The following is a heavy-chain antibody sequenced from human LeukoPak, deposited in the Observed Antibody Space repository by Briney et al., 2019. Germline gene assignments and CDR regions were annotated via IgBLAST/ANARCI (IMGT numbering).Heavy chain of an antibody. CDR1: GFTFSSYG. CDR2: ICYDGSKK. D-gene: IGHD5-12*01. J-gene: IGHJ4*02. V-gene: IGHV3-33*01. Sequence: GGSLRLSCAASGFTFSSYGMHWVRQAPGKGLEWVGVICYDGSKKYYADSVKGRFTISRDNSKNPLYLQMNSLSAEDTAVYYCARGRIVAPILLWYWGQGTLVTVSS. CDR3: ARGRIVAPILLWY.